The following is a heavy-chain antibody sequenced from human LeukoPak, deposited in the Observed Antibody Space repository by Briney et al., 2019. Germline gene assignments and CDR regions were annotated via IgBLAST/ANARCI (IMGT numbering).Heavy chain of an antibody. Sequence: ASVKVSCKASGYTFTSYYMHWVRQAPGQGLEWMGIINPSGGSTSYAQKFQGRVTMTRDTSTSTVYMELSSLRSEDTAVYYCARGGHDYGDYGPNGAHSWFDPWGQGTLVTVSS. CDR3: ARGGHDYGDYGPNGAHSWFDP. CDR2: INPSGGST. D-gene: IGHD4-17*01. V-gene: IGHV1-46*01. J-gene: IGHJ5*02. CDR1: GYTFTSYY.